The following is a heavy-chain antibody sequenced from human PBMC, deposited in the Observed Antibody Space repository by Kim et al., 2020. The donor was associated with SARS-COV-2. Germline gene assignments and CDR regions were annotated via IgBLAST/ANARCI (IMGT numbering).Heavy chain of an antibody. CDR2: ISGSGGST. Sequence: GGSLRLSCAASEFTFNNYAMIWVRQAPGKGLEWVSVISGSGGSTYYANSVKGRFTISRDNSKNILFLQMNSLGAEDTAVYYCAKASLNVVRPPAIPYYFDLWGQGTLVTIS. V-gene: IGHV3-23*01. CDR3: AKASLNVVRPPAIPYYFDL. CDR1: EFTFNNYA. J-gene: IGHJ4*02. D-gene: IGHD2-2*01.